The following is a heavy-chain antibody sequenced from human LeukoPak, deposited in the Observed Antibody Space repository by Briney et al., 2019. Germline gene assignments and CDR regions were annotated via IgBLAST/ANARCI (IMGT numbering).Heavy chain of an antibody. CDR2: INHSGST. J-gene: IGHJ4*02. Sequence: SEPLSLTCALYGGSFSVYYWSWIREPPGKGLEWIGEINHSGSTNYNPSLKSRVTISVDTSNHQFSLKLSSVTAADTAVYYCARLWRGDTDYWGQGTLVTVSS. CDR1: GGSFSVYY. V-gene: IGHV4-34*01. D-gene: IGHD3-3*01. CDR3: ARLWRGDTDY.